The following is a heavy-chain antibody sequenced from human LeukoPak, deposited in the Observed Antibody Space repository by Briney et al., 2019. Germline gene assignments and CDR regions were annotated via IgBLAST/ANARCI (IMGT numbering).Heavy chain of an antibody. Sequence: GGSLRLSCAASGFTFSSYWMSWVRQAPGKGLEWVANIKQDGSEKYYVDSVKGRFTISRDNAKNSLYLQMNSLRAEDTAVYYCARAQYWWELRGAWDAFDIWGQGTMVTVSS. J-gene: IGHJ3*02. CDR3: ARAQYWWELRGAWDAFDI. CDR1: GFTFSSYW. CDR2: IKQDGSEK. V-gene: IGHV3-7*01. D-gene: IGHD1-26*01.